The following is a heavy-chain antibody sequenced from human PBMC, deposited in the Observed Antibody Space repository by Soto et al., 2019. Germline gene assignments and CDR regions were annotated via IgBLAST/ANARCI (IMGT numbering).Heavy chain of an antibody. Sequence: GGSLRLSCAASGFTFSSYGMHWVRQAPGKGLEWVAVISYDGSNKYYADSVKGRFTISRDNSKNTLYLQMNSLRAEDTAVYYCAKEKDIVVVVTATFFDYWGQGTLVTVSS. V-gene: IGHV3-30*18. CDR1: GFTFSSYG. CDR2: ISYDGSNK. CDR3: AKEKDIVVVVTATFFDY. D-gene: IGHD2-15*01. J-gene: IGHJ4*02.